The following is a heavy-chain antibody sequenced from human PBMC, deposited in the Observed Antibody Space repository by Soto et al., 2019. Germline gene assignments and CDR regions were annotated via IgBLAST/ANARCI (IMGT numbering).Heavy chain of an antibody. J-gene: IGHJ6*02. CDR1: GGTFNTFA. D-gene: IGHD1-26*01. Sequence: QVQLVQSGAEVKKPGSSAKVSCKASGGTFNTFACTWVRQAPGQGFEWMGGVIPLFNTPDYAQKFQGRVTITADESTSTVYLELSGLSSDDMAVYFCGLASKWELLGYFYGMDVWGQGTTVIVSS. CDR2: VIPLFNTP. CDR3: GLASKWELLGYFYGMDV. V-gene: IGHV1-69*01.